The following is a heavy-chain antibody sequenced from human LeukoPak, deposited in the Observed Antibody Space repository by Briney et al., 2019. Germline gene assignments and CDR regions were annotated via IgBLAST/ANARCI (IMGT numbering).Heavy chain of an antibody. D-gene: IGHD2-15*01. CDR3: AREYCSGGNCYKYFDY. CDR2: INPDSGGI. CDR1: GDIFTGYY. V-gene: IGHV1-2*04. J-gene: IGHJ4*02. Sequence: ASVKVSCKVSGDIFTGYYMHWVRQAPGQGFEWMGWINPDSGGIRYAQKFQGSVTMTRDTSISTAYMELSGLRSDDTAVYYCAREYCSGGNCYKYFDYWGQGTLVIVSS.